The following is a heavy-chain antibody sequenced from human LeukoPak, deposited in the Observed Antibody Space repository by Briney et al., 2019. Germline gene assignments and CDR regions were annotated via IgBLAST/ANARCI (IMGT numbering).Heavy chain of an antibody. CDR3: ARSYCGGDCYWDY. CDR2: IYTSGSI. V-gene: IGHV4-4*07. Sequence: SETLSLTCTVSGGSISSYYWSWIRQPAGKGLEWIGRIYTSGSITYNPSLKSRVSMSVDTSKNQFSLKLSSVTAADTAVYYCARSYCGGDCYWDYWGQGTLVTVSS. J-gene: IGHJ4*02. CDR1: GGSISSYY. D-gene: IGHD2-21*02.